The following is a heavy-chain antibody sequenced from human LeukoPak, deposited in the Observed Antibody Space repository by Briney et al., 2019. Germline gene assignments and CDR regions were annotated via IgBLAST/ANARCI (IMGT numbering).Heavy chain of an antibody. V-gene: IGHV3-74*01. CDR3: ARGPNSNWSGLDF. CDR1: GFSFSGHW. D-gene: IGHD6-6*01. J-gene: IGHJ4*02. Sequence: GGSLRLSCTASGFSFSGHWMHWARQLPGKGLVRVSRISPTGSTTSYADSVKGRFTVSRDNAKNTLYLQVNNLRAEDTAVYYCARGPNSNWSGLDFWGQGTLLTASS. CDR2: ISPTGSTT.